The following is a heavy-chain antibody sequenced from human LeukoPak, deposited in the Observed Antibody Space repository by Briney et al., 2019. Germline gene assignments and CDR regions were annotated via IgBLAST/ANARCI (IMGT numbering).Heavy chain of an antibody. CDR2: ISSSNSSI. CDR3: ARRVTPNSFDY. J-gene: IGHJ4*02. CDR1: GFAFSSYS. D-gene: IGHD2-21*02. V-gene: IGHV3-21*01. Sequence: GGSLRLSCAASGFAFSSYSMNWVRQAPGKGLEWVSSISSSNSSIHYADSVKGRFTISRDNAKNSLYLQMNSLRAEDTAVYYCARRVTPNSFDYWGQGTLVTVSS.